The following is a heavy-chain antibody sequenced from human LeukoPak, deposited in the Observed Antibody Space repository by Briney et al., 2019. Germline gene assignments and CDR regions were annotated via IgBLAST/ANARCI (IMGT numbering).Heavy chain of an antibody. J-gene: IGHJ3*02. Sequence: PGGSLRLSCAASGFTFDDYAMHWVRQAPGKGLEWVSGISWNSGSIGYADSVKGRFTISRDNAKNSLYLQMNSLRAEDTALYYCAKDKQQWLGSPDAFDIWGQGTMVTVSS. V-gene: IGHV3-9*01. D-gene: IGHD6-19*01. CDR1: GFTFDDYA. CDR3: AKDKQQWLGSPDAFDI. CDR2: ISWNSGSI.